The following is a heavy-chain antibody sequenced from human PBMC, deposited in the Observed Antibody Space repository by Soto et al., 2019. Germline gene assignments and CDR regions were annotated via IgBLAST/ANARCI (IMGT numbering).Heavy chain of an antibody. CDR1: GYTFTSYG. D-gene: IGHD2-15*01. V-gene: IGHV1-18*01. CDR3: ASQGYCSGGSCYSGGRFAFDI. CDR2: ISAYNGNT. Sequence: QVQLVQSGAEVKKPGASVKVSCKASGYTFTSYGISWVRQAPGQGLEWMGWISAYNGNTNYAQKLQGRVTMTTDTSTSTAYMELRGLRSDDTAVYYCASQGYCSGGSCYSGGRFAFDIWGQGTMVTVSS. J-gene: IGHJ3*02.